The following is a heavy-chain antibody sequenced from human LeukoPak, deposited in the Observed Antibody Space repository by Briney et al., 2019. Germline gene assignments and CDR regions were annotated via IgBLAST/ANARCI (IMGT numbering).Heavy chain of an antibody. CDR2: ISGSGSNT. Sequence: GGSLRLSCAASGFTFSSYAMSWVRQAPGKGLEWVSAISGSGSNTHYADTVKGRFTISRDNSKNTQYLQMNSLRAEDTAVYYCAKRQYYYFDYWGQGTLVIVSS. J-gene: IGHJ4*02. CDR3: AKRQYYYFDY. V-gene: IGHV3-23*01. CDR1: GFTFSSYA. D-gene: IGHD2/OR15-2a*01.